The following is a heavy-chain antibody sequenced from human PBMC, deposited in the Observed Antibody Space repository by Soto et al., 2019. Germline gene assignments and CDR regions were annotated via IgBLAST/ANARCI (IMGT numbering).Heavy chain of an antibody. Sequence: SEPLSLTWGVYGGSFSGYYWIWIRQPPGKGLEWIGEINHSGSTNYNPSLKSRVTISVDTSKNQFSLKLSSVTAADTAVYYCARGQRYCSGGSCYSGPNWFDPWGQGTLVTVSS. CDR2: INHSGST. CDR3: ARGQRYCSGGSCYSGPNWFDP. D-gene: IGHD2-15*01. J-gene: IGHJ5*02. CDR1: GGSFSGYY. V-gene: IGHV4-34*01.